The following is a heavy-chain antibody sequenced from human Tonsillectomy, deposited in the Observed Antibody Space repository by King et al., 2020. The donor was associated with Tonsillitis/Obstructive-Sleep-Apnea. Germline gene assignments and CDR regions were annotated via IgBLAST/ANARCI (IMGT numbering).Heavy chain of an antibody. D-gene: IGHD2-2*01. V-gene: IGHV3-9*01. CDR1: GFTFDDYA. J-gene: IGHJ6*03. Sequence: DVQLVESGGGLVQPGRSLRLSCAASGFTFDDYAMHWVRQAPGKGLEWVSGISWNSGSIGYADSVKGRFTISRDNAKNSLYLQMNSLRAEDTALYYCAKVKSPYCSSTSCYGVYYYMDVWGKGTTVTVSS. CDR3: AKVKSPYCSSTSCYGVYYYMDV. CDR2: ISWNSGSI.